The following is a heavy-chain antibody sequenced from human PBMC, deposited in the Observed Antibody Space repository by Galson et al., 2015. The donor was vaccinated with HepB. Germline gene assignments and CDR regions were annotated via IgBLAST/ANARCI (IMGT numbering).Heavy chain of an antibody. V-gene: IGHV3-74*01. CDR2: INSDGSST. CDR3: ARGRGNTHWYLDL. D-gene: IGHD4-23*01. Sequence: SLRLSCAASGFTFSSYWMHWVRQAPGKGLVWVSRINSDGSSTSYADSVKGRFTISRDNAKNTLYLQMNSLRAEDTAVYYCARGRGNTHWYLDLWGRGTLVTVSS. CDR1: GFTFSSYW. J-gene: IGHJ2*01.